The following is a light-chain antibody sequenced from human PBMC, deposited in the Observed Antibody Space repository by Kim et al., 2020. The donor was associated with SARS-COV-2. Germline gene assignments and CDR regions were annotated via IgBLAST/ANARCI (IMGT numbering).Light chain of an antibody. V-gene: IGKV3-11*01. J-gene: IGKJ4*01. Sequence: EIVLTQSPATVSLSPGDRASLSCRASQSISTYLAWYQQIPGQAPRLLIYDASNRATGIPGRFSGSGSGTDFTLTISSLEPEDFAGYYCHHRSDWPLTFGGGTKVDIK. CDR2: DAS. CDR1: QSISTY. CDR3: HHRSDWPLT.